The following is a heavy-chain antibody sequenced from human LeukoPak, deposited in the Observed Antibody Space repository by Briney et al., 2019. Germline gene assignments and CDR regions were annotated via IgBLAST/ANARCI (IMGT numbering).Heavy chain of an antibody. CDR2: IYYSGST. D-gene: IGHD3-10*01. CDR1: GGSISSGGYY. V-gene: IGHV4-31*03. CDR3: ARGPITRGVEGNWFDP. J-gene: IGHJ5*02. Sequence: SQTLSLTCTVSGGSISSGGYYWSWIRQHPGKGLEWIGYIYYSGSTYYNPSLKSRVTISVDTSKNQFSLKLSSVTAADTAVYYCARGPITRGVEGNWFDPWGQGTRVTVSS.